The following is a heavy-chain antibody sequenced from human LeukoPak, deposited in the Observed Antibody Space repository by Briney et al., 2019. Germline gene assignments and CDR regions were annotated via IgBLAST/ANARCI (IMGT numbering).Heavy chain of an antibody. CDR2: INWNGGST. CDR1: GFTFGDHG. Sequence: GGSLTLSCAASGFTFGDHGKSWGRPLPAEGGLWFSGINWNGGSTAYVDSVKGRFTISRDNAKNSLYLQMNSLRVEDTGLYHCARGGQYSSFDYWGQGALVTVSS. V-gene: IGHV3-20*01. J-gene: IGHJ4*02. CDR3: ARGGQYSSFDY. D-gene: IGHD6-13*01.